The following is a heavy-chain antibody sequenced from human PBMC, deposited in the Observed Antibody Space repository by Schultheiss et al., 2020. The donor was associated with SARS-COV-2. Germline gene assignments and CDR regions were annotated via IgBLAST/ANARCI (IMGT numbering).Heavy chain of an antibody. CDR3: ASVSGVTTTLDY. CDR2: ISGSGGST. V-gene: IGHV3-23*01. CDR1: GFTVSSNY. J-gene: IGHJ4*02. D-gene: IGHD4-17*01. Sequence: GGSLRLSCAASGFTVSSNYMSWVRQAPGKGLEWVSAISGSGGSTYYADSVKGRFTISRDNSKNTLYLQMNSLRAEDTAVYYCASVSGVTTTLDYWGQGTLVTVSS.